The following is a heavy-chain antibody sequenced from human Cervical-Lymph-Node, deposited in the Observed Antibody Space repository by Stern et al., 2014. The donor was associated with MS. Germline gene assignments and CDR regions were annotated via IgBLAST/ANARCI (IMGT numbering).Heavy chain of an antibody. Sequence: VQLVESGGGLVQPGGSLRLSCAASGLTFSSYAINWVRQAPGKGLEWVSVISGSGGSTYYADSVKGRFTISRDNFKNTMYLQMNSLRAEDTAVYYCATTIRGSFRDASNIWGQGTMVTVSS. CDR3: ATTIRGSFRDASNI. J-gene: IGHJ3*02. V-gene: IGHV3-23*04. CDR1: GLTFSSYA. CDR2: ISGSGGST. D-gene: IGHD3-16*01.